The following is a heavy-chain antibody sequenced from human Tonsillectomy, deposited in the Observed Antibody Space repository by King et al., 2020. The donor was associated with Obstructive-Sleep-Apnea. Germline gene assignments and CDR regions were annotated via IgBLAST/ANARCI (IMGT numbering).Heavy chain of an antibody. Sequence: LQLQESGPGLVKPSETLSLTCTVSGGSISTTSYYWGWIRQPPGKGLEWIGSIYYSVSTYYNPSLKSRVTISVDTSKNRFSLKLYSLTAADTAIYYCARIWRAVAYNWFDPWGQGTLVTVSS. D-gene: IGHD1-26*01. CDR3: ARIWRAVAYNWFDP. V-gene: IGHV4-39*07. CDR1: GGSISTTSYY. CDR2: IYYSVST. J-gene: IGHJ5*02.